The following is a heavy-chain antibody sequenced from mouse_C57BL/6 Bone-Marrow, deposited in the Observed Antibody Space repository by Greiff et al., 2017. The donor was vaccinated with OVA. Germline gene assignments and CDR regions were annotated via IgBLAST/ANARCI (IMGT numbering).Heavy chain of an antibody. Sequence: VQLVESGAELARPGASVKLSCKASGYTFTSYGISWVKQRTGQGLEWIGEIYPRSGNTYYNEKFKGKATLTADKSSSTAYMELRSLTSEDSAVYFCARYFYGSSLFAYWGQGTLVTVSA. D-gene: IGHD1-1*01. J-gene: IGHJ3*01. CDR3: ARYFYGSSLFAY. CDR1: GYTFTSYG. CDR2: IYPRSGNT. V-gene: IGHV1-81*01.